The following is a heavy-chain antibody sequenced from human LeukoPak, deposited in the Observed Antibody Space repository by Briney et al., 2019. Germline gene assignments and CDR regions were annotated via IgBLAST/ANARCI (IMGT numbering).Heavy chain of an antibody. D-gene: IGHD3-16*02. CDR3: ARGRRPDMITFGGVIVTNWFDP. J-gene: IGHJ5*02. V-gene: IGHV3-33*01. Sequence: PGGSLRLSCAASGFTFSSYGMHWVRQAPGKGLEWVAVIWYDGSNKYYADSVKGRFTISRDNSKNTLYLQMNSLRAEDTAVYYCARGRRPDMITFGGVIVTNWFDPWGQGTLVTVSS. CDR2: IWYDGSNK. CDR1: GFTFSSYG.